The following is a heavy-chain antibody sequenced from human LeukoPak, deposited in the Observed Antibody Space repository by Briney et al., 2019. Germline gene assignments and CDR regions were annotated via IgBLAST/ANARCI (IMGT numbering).Heavy chain of an antibody. CDR3: ARGPMTVGASPFDY. CDR1: GGSFSGYY. V-gene: IGHV4-34*01. J-gene: IGHJ4*02. D-gene: IGHD1-26*01. CDR2: INHSGST. Sequence: SEALSLTCAVYGGSFSGYYWSWIRQPPGKGLEWIGEINHSGSTNYNPSLKSRVTISVDTSKNQFSLKLSSVTAADTAVYYCARGPMTVGASPFDYWGQGTLVTVSS.